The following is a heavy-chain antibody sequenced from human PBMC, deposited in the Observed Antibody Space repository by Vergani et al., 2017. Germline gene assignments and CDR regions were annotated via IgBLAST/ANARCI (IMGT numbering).Heavy chain of an antibody. Sequence: QVQLQESGPGLVKPSETLSLTCTVSGGSISSYYWSWIRQPPGKGLEWIGYIYYSGSTNYNPSLKSRVTISVDTSKNQFSLKLSSVTAADTAVYYCARERDIVVVPAYGYWFDPWGQGTLVTVSS. V-gene: IGHV4-59*01. CDR2: IYYSGST. D-gene: IGHD2-2*01. CDR3: ARERDIVVVPAYGYWFDP. J-gene: IGHJ5*02. CDR1: GGSISSYY.